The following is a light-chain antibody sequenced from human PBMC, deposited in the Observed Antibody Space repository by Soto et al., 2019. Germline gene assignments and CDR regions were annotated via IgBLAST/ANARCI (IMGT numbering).Light chain of an antibody. CDR2: GAY. V-gene: IGKV3-15*01. CDR1: QSVTSN. Sequence: EIAMTQSPATLSVSPGERATLSCRASQSVTSNLAWYQQKPDQAPRLLIYGAYTRATAIPGRFSGSGSGTEFTLTISSLQSEDFAIYYCQQYNNWPRTFGQGTKVEIK. CDR3: QQYNNWPRT. J-gene: IGKJ1*01.